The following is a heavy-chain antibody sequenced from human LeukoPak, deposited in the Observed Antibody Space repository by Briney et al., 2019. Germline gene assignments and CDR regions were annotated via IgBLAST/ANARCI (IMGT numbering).Heavy chain of an antibody. CDR3: ARGYYGSGSYLNY. Sequence: ASVKVPCKASGYTFTTYDINWVRQATGQGLEWLGWMNPNSGNTGYAQKFQGRVTMTRNTSISTAYMELSSLRSEDTAVYYCARGYYGSGSYLNYWGQGTLVTVSS. D-gene: IGHD3-10*01. CDR1: GYTFTTYD. CDR2: MNPNSGNT. J-gene: IGHJ4*02. V-gene: IGHV1-8*01.